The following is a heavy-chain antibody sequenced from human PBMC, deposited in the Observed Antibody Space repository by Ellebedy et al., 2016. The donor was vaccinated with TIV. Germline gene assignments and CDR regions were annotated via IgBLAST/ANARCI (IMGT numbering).Heavy chain of an antibody. CDR1: GFSFRNYA. D-gene: IGHD3-10*01. V-gene: IGHV3-23*01. Sequence: PGGSLRLSCAASGFSFRNYAMNWVRQAPGKGLEWVSEMSGNGFVIKYGDFAKGRFTISRDNAKTTLYLQMNSLRSDDTAVYYCAKADYGSGNFYTQSFDSWGQGTLVTVSA. CDR3: AKADYGSGNFYTQSFDS. J-gene: IGHJ4*02. CDR2: MSGNGFVI.